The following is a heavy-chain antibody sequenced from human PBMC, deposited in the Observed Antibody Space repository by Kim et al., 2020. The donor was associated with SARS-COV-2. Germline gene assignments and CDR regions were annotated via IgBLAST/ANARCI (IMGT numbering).Heavy chain of an antibody. D-gene: IGHD5-18*01. CDR2: IYYSGST. J-gene: IGHJ6*02. CDR1: GGSISSGGYY. CDR3: ARGQYSYGLPNLPLYYYYGMDV. Sequence: SETLSLTCTVSGGSISSGGYYWSWIRQHPGKGLEWIGYIYYSGSTYYNPSLKSRVTISVDTSKNQFSLKLSSVTAADTAVYYCARGQYSYGLPNLPLYYYYGMDVWGQGTTVTVSS. V-gene: IGHV4-31*03.